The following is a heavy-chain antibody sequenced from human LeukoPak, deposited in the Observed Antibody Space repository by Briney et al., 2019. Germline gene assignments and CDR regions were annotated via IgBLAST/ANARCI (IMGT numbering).Heavy chain of an antibody. CDR2: IKHSGST. J-gene: IGHJ4*02. CDR3: ARGRRAVAGIDY. CDR1: GGSFSGYY. V-gene: IGHV4-34*01. D-gene: IGHD6-19*01. Sequence: SETLSLTCAVYGGSFSGYYWSWIRQPPGKGLEWIGEIKHSGSTNYNPSLKSRVTISVDTSKNQFSLKLSSVTAADTAVYYCARGRRAVAGIDYWGQGTLVTVSS.